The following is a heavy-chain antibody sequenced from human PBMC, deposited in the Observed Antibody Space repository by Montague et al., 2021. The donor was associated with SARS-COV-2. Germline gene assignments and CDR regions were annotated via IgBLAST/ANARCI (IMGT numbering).Heavy chain of an antibody. D-gene: IGHD3-22*01. CDR3: ARGRIEVSMIVVVLTGASYYMDV. Sequence: SETLSLTCAVYGGSFSGHYWSWIRQPPGKGLEWIGEINNSGSTNYNPSLKSRVTISVDTSKNQFSLKLHSVTAADTAVYYCARGRIEVSMIVVVLTGASYYMDVWGIGTTVTVSS. CDR1: GGSFSGHY. V-gene: IGHV4-34*01. J-gene: IGHJ6*03. CDR2: INNSGST.